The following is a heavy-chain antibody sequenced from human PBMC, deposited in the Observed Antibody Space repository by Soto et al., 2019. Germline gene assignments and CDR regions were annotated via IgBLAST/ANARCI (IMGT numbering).Heavy chain of an antibody. CDR3: ARQSYDFWSGYRNYGMDV. V-gene: IGHV5-10-1*01. D-gene: IGHD3-3*01. CDR2: IDPSDSYT. Sequence: VQALKISCKGCGYSFTSYRITRLRQMPEKGLEWMGRIDPSDSYTNYSPSFQGHVTISADKSISTAYLQWSSLKASDTAMYYCARQSYDFWSGYRNYGMDVWGQGTTVTVSS. CDR1: GYSFTSYR. J-gene: IGHJ6*02.